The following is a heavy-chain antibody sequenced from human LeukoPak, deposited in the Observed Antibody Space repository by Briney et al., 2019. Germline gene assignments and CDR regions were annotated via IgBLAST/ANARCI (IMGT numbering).Heavy chain of an antibody. CDR3: ARDHSNGWYRGAFDI. V-gene: IGHV4-59*01. J-gene: IGHJ3*02. D-gene: IGHD6-19*01. Sequence: SETLSLTCTVSGGSISSYYWSCIRRPPGKGLEWIGYIYYSGSTNYNPSLKSRVTISVDTSKNQFSLKLSSVTAADTAMYYCARDHSNGWYRGAFDIWGQGTRLTVSS. CDR2: IYYSGST. CDR1: GGSISSYY.